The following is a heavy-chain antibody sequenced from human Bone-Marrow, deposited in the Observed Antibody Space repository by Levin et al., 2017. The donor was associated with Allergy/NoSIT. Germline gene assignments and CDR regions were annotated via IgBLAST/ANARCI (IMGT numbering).Heavy chain of an antibody. CDR2: IDNGGSFT. CDR3: ARDVAGRRGF. V-gene: IGHV3-74*01. CDR1: GFTFSSFW. Sequence: GGSLRLSCAATGFTFSSFWMHWVRQAPGKGLVWVSRIDNGGSFTDYADSVKGRFTISRDNAKNTLHLQMNSLGAEDTAVYYCARDVAGRRGFWGQGTLVTVSS. D-gene: IGHD6-19*01. J-gene: IGHJ4*02.